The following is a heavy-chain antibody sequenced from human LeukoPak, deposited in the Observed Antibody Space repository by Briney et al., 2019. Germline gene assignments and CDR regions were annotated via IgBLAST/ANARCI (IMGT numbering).Heavy chain of an antibody. CDR1: GFTFSTYA. V-gene: IGHV3-23*01. Sequence: PGGSLRLSCAASGFTFSTYAMSWVRQAPGKGLDWVSTIPGSGGITYYADSVKVRFTISRDNSKNTVYLQMNSLRAEDTAVYYCVKDYYVAWGQGTLVTVSS. D-gene: IGHD3-10*02. CDR3: VKDYYVA. CDR2: IPGSGGIT. J-gene: IGHJ5*02.